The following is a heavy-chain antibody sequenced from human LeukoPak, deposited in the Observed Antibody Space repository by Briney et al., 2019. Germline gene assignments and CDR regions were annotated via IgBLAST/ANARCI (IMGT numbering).Heavy chain of an antibody. CDR2: ISAYNGNT. V-gene: IGHV1-18*01. CDR1: GYTFTSYG. J-gene: IGHJ4*02. CDR3: ARDSPGDDY. D-gene: IGHD3-16*01. Sequence: GASVNVSCKSSGYTFTSYGISWVRQAPGQGLEWMGWISAYNGNTNYAQKLQGRVSMTTDTSTTTAYMELRSLRSDDTAVYYCARDSPGDDYWGQGTLVTVSS.